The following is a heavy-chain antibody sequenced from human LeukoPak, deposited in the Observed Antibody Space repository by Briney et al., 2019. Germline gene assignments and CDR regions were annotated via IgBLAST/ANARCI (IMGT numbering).Heavy chain of an antibody. CDR2: IYYSGST. Sequence: PSETLSLTCTVSGGSISSYYWSWIRQPPGKGLEWIGYIYYSGSTNYNPSLKSRVTISVDTSKNQFSLKLSSVTAADTAVYYCARETVRGNSFDYWGQGTLVTVSS. D-gene: IGHD3-10*01. CDR3: ARETVRGNSFDY. V-gene: IGHV4-59*12. CDR1: GGSISSYY. J-gene: IGHJ4*02.